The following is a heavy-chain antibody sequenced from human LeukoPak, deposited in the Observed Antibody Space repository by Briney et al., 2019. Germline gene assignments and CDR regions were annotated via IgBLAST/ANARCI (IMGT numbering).Heavy chain of an antibody. CDR2: IYYSGST. D-gene: IGHD6-19*01. V-gene: IGHV4-59*01. CDR1: GCSISSYY. J-gene: IGHJ4*02. CDR3: ARRVAVAVPPDY. Sequence: SETLSLTCTASGCSISSYYWSWIRQPPGKGLEWIGYIYYSGSTNYNPSLKSRVTISVDTSKNQFSLKLSSVTAADTAVYYCARRVAVAVPPDYWGQGTLVTVSS.